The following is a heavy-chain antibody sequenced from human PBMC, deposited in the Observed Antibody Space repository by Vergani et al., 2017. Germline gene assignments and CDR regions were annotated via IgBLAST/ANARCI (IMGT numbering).Heavy chain of an antibody. V-gene: IGHV1-69*06. CDR2: IIPIFGTA. CDR1: GGTFSSYA. CDR3: ARGDYGILTGYRY. J-gene: IGHJ4*02. Sequence: QVQLVQSGAEVKKPGSSVKVSCKASGGTFSSYAISWVRQAPGQGLEWMGGIIPIFGTANYAQKFQGRVTMTRDTSTSTVHMELSSLRSEDTAIYYCARGDYGILTGYRYWGQGTLVTVSA. D-gene: IGHD3-9*01.